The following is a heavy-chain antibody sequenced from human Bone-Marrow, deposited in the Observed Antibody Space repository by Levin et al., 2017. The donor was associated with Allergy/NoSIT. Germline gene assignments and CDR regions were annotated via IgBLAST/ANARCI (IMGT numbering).Heavy chain of an antibody. CDR3: ARDPIYTSGRYYFDY. D-gene: IGHD6-19*01. CDR1: GYTFIAHG. J-gene: IGHJ4*02. Sequence: GESLKISCKASGYTFIAHGITWVRQAPGQGLEWMGWISPYNRQTAYAQNLQGRVSMTADVSANTAYMELRSLRSDDTAVYYCARDPIYTSGRYYFDYWGQGTVVTVSS. V-gene: IGHV1-18*01. CDR2: ISPYNRQT.